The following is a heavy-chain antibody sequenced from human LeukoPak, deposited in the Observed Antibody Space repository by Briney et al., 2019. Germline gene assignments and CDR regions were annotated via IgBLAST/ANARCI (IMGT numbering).Heavy chain of an antibody. D-gene: IGHD2-2*01. CDR2: MNPNSGNT. CDR3: ARHRSPGYCSSTSCPPHYYMDV. Sequence: ASVKVSCKASGYTFTSYDIDWVRQATGQGLEWMGWMNPNSGNTGYAQKFQGRVTMTRHTSISTAYMELSSLKASDTAMYYCARHRSPGYCSSTSCPPHYYMDVWGKGTTVTVSS. V-gene: IGHV1-8*01. CDR1: GYTFTSYD. J-gene: IGHJ6*03.